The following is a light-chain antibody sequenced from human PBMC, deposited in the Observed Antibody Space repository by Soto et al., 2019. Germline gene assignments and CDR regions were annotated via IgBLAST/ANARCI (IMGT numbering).Light chain of an antibody. CDR3: QSADSSDTYWV. CDR2: KDS. J-gene: IGLJ3*02. CDR1: ALPKQY. Sequence: SYELTQPPSVSVSPGQTARMTCSGDALPKQYAYWYQQKPGQAPVLVIYKDSERPSGIPERFSGSSSGTTVTLTISGVQAEDEADYYCQSADSSDTYWVFGGGTQLTVL. V-gene: IGLV3-25*02.